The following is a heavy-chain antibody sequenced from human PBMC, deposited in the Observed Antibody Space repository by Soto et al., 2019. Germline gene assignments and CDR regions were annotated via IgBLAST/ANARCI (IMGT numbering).Heavy chain of an antibody. D-gene: IGHD2-15*01. CDR3: AGEVVAVILSSLVQHD. J-gene: IGHJ4*02. Sequence: GGSLRLSCAASGFTFGSYGMGWVRQAAGKGLEWVAVISYDGSNKYYADSVKGRFTISRDNSKNTLYLQMNSLRAEDTAVYYCAGEVVAVILSSLVQHDWGQGTLVTV. CDR2: ISYDGSNK. V-gene: IGHV3-30-3*01. CDR1: GFTFGSYG.